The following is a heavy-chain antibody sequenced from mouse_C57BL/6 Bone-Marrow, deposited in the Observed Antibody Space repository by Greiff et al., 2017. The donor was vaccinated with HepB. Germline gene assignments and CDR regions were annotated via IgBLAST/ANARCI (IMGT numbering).Heavy chain of an antibody. J-gene: IGHJ3*01. CDR3: ARAVLTY. CDR2: IDPSDSYT. Sequence: QVQLQQPGAELVRPGTSVKLSCKASGYTFTCYWMHWVKQRPGQGLEWIGVIDPSDSYTNYNQKFKGKATLTVDTSSSTAYMQLSSLTSEDSAVYYCARAVLTYWGQGTLVTVSA. V-gene: IGHV1-59*01. CDR1: GYTFTCYW.